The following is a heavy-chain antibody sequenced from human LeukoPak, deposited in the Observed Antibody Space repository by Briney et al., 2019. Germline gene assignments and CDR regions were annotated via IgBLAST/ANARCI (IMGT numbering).Heavy chain of an antibody. CDR1: GFTFSSYA. J-gene: IGHJ4*02. V-gene: IGHV3-30*04. CDR2: ISYDGGNK. Sequence: GGSLRLSCAASGFTFSSYAMHWVRQAPGKGPEWVAVISYDGGNKYYADSVKGRFTISRDNSKNTLYLQMNSLRADDTAVYYCAKDLVVGALDYWGQGTLVTVSS. D-gene: IGHD1-26*01. CDR3: AKDLVVGALDY.